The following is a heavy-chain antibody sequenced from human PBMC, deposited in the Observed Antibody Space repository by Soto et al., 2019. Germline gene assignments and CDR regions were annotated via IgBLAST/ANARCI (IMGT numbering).Heavy chain of an antibody. J-gene: IGHJ6*02. V-gene: IGHV4-30-4*01. Sequence: QVQLQESGPGLVKSSQTLSLTCTVSGGSISSGDYYWSWIRQPPGKGLEWIGYIYYDGGPYYNPSLKSRLTISLDTSQNQFSRKLSSVTAADTAVYFCARDSFNYYYGMDVWGQGTSVTVSS. CDR3: ARDSFNYYYGMDV. CDR1: GGSISSGDYY. CDR2: IYYDGGP.